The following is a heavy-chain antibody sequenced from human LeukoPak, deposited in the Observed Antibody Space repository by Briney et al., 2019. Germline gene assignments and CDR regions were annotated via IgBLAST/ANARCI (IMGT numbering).Heavy chain of an antibody. V-gene: IGHV3-30*02. J-gene: IGHJ4*02. CDR2: IRYDGSNK. CDR1: GFTFSSYG. CDR3: TDYDSSGYDY. Sequence: SGGSLRLSCAASGFTFSSYGMHWVRQAPGKGLEWVAFIRYDGSNKYYADSVKGRFAISRDNSKNTLYLQMNSLRDEDTAVYYCTDYDSSGYDYWGQGTLVTVSS. D-gene: IGHD3-22*01.